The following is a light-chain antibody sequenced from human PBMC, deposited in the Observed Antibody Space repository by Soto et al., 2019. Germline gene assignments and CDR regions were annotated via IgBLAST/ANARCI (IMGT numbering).Light chain of an antibody. Sequence: QSVLTQPPSVSGAPGQRVTITCTGSSSNTGAGYGVNWYQQLPGTAPKLLMFANDNRPSGVPDRFSGSKSGTSASLAITGLQAEDEADYYCQSYDNNLRGSVFGGGTKLTVL. CDR1: SSNTGAGYG. CDR3: QSYDNNLRGSV. V-gene: IGLV1-40*01. CDR2: AND. J-gene: IGLJ3*02.